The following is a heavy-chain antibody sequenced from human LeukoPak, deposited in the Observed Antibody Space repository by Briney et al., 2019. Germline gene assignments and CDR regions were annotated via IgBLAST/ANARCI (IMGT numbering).Heavy chain of an antibody. CDR2: IYYSGST. Sequence: SETLSLTCTVSGGSISSSSYYWGWIRQPPGKGLEWIGSIYYSGSTYYNPSLKSRVTMSLDTSQNQFSLKLSSVTAADTAMYYCAREASAYESRQLDYWGQGTLVTVSS. CDR1: GGSISSSSYY. D-gene: IGHD3-22*01. J-gene: IGHJ4*02. CDR3: AREASAYESRQLDY. V-gene: IGHV4-39*07.